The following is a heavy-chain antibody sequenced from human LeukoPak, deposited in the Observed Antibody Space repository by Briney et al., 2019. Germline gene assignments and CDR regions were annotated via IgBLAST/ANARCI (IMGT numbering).Heavy chain of an antibody. D-gene: IGHD3-22*01. CDR2: IIPILGIA. CDR3: ASLDDSSSY. V-gene: IGHV1-69*04. Sequence: SVKVSCKASGGTFSSYAISWVRQAPGQGLEWMGRIIPILGIANYAQKFQGRVTITADKSTGTAYMELSSLRSEDTAVYYCASLDDSSSYWGQGTLVTVSS. CDR1: GGTFSSYA. J-gene: IGHJ4*02.